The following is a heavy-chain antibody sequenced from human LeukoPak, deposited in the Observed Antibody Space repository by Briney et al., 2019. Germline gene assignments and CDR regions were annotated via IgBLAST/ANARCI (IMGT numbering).Heavy chain of an antibody. D-gene: IGHD3-10*01. V-gene: IGHV4-34*01. CDR2: INHSGST. J-gene: IGHJ4*02. CDR1: GGSFSGYY. Sequence: SETLSLTCAVYGGSFSGYYWSWIRQPPGKGLEWIGEINHSGSTNYNPSLKSRVTISVDTSKNQFSLKLSSVTAADTAVYYCARGKLERAHYYGSAYYFDCWGQGTLVTVSS. CDR3: ARGKLERAHYYGSAYYFDC.